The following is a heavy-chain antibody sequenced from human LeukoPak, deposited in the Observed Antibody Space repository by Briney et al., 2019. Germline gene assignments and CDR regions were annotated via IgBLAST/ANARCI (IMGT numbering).Heavy chain of an antibody. CDR1: GFTFSKSW. Sequence: GGSLRLSCAASGFTFSKSWMSWVRQAPGKGLEWVSTISGSGDNTYYADSVKGRFTISRDNSKNTLYLQMNSLRAEDTAVYYCARVTYGSGTYGAFDYWGQGTLVTVSS. CDR3: ARVTYGSGTYGAFDY. D-gene: IGHD3-10*01. J-gene: IGHJ4*02. V-gene: IGHV3-23*01. CDR2: ISGSGDNT.